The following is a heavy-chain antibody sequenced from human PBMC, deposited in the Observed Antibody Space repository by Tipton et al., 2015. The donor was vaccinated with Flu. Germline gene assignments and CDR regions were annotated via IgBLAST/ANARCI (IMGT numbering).Heavy chain of an antibody. CDR2: INHSGST. J-gene: IGHJ3*02. CDR3: ASQYSSSWYAAFDI. V-gene: IGHV4-34*01. Sequence: KPTETLSLTCAVYGGSFSGYYWSWIRQPPGKGLEWIGEINHSGSTNYNPSLKSRVTISVDTSKNQFSLKLSSVTAADTAVYYCASQYSSSWYAAFDIWGQGTMVTVSS. CDR1: GGSFSGYY. D-gene: IGHD6-13*01.